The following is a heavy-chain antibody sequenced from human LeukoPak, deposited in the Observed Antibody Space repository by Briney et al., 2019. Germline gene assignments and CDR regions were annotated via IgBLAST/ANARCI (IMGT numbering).Heavy chain of an antibody. CDR3: AGSSGWLFDY. Sequence: GGSLRLSCAATGFTFSNYWMNWVRQAPGRGLEWVANIKEDGSQNYYVDSVKGRFTISSDNAKNSVYLQMSSLRAEDTAVYYCAGSSGWLFDYWGQGTLVAVSS. D-gene: IGHD6-19*01. CDR1: GFTFSNYW. J-gene: IGHJ4*02. CDR2: IKEDGSQN. V-gene: IGHV3-7*01.